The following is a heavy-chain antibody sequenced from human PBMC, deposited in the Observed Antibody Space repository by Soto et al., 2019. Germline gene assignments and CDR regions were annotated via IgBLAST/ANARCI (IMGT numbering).Heavy chain of an antibody. D-gene: IGHD5-18*01. V-gene: IGHV3-23*01. CDR3: ARDQPGYSYGYGLGY. CDR1: GFTFSSYA. CDR2: ISGSGGST. Sequence: EVQLLESGGGLVQPGGSLRLSCAASGFTFSSYAMRWVRQAPVKGLEWVSAISGSGGSTYYADSVKGRFTISRDNAKNSLYLQMNSLRAEDTAVYYCARDQPGYSYGYGLGYWGQGTLVTVSS. J-gene: IGHJ4*02.